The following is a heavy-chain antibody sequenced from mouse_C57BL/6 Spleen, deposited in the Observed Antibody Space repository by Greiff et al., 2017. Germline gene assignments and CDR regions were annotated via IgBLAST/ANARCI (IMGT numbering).Heavy chain of an antibody. J-gene: IGHJ3*01. CDR1: GYSIPSGYY. CDR3: ARDSSGFAY. CDR2: ISYDGSN. Sequence: DVKLQESGPGLVKPSQSLSLTCSVTGYSIPSGYYWNWIRQFPGNKLEWMGYISYDGSNNSNPSLKNRISITRDTSKNQFFLKLNSVTTEDTATYYCARDSSGFAYWGQGTLVTVSA. D-gene: IGHD3-1*01. V-gene: IGHV3-6*01.